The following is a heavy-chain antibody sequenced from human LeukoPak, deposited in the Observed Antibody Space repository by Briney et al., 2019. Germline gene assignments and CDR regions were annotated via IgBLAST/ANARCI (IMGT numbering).Heavy chain of an antibody. CDR1: GYTFRKYG. D-gene: IGHD3-16*01. CDR3: ARDGDYVGKIWPAATENMDV. CDR2: ISGYNGKT. J-gene: IGHJ6*02. Sequence: ASVKVSCKSSGYTFRKYGISWVRQAPGQGLEGMGWISGYNGKTEYVQKFQGRVTMTTDTSTGTAYMELRSLRSDDTAVYYCARDGDYVGKIWPAATENMDVWGQGTTVSVSS. V-gene: IGHV1-18*01.